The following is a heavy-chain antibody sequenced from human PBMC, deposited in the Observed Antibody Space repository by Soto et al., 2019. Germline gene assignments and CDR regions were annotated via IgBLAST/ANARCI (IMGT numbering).Heavy chain of an antibody. CDR3: ASLRGYCSGGNCYPRFDY. CDR2: IYYSGTT. V-gene: IGHV4-39*01. J-gene: IGHJ4*02. D-gene: IGHD2-15*01. CDR1: GGSISSSTYY. Sequence: QLQLQESGPGLVKPSETLSLTCTVSGGSISSSTYYWGWIRQPPGKGLEWVGSIYYSGTTYYNPSLKSRVTISVDTSKTQFSLKLSSVTAADTAVYYCASLRGYCSGGNCYPRFDYWGQGTLVTVSS.